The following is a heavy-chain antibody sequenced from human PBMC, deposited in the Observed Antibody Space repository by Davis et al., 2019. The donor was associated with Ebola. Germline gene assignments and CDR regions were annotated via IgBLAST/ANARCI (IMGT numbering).Heavy chain of an antibody. CDR3: AADEGAILRRAAVPHYYMDV. D-gene: IGHD6-13*01. CDR1: GFTFSSSA. V-gene: IGHV1-58*02. CDR2: IVVGSGNT. J-gene: IGHJ6*03. Sequence: SVKVSCKASGFTFSSSAMQWVQQTRGQRLEWIGWIVVGSGNTHYAPKFQEKVTITRDKSTSTAYMELSSLRSEDTAVYYCAADEGAILRRAAVPHYYMDVWGKGTSVTVSS.